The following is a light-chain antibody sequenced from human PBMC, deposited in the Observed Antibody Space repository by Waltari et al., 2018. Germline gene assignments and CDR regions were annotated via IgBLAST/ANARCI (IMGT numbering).Light chain of an antibody. Sequence: DIQMTQSPSSLSASVGDTVTITCRASQGISSSLNWFQQKPGKAPKLLIYAASSLESGVPSRFSSSGSGTEFTLTISSLQPEDFAAYYCLQHNSHPWTFGQGTKVEIK. CDR2: AAS. V-gene: IGKV1-17*01. CDR3: LQHNSHPWT. CDR1: QGISSS. J-gene: IGKJ1*01.